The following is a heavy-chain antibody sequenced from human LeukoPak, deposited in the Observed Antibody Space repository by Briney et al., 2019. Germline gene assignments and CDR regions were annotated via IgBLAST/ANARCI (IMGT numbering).Heavy chain of an antibody. J-gene: IGHJ3*02. V-gene: IGHV3-7*01. D-gene: IGHD4-17*01. CDR2: IKQDGSEK. Sequence: GGSLRLSCAASGFTFSSYWMSWVRQAPGKGLEWVANIKQDGSEKYYVDSVKGRFTISRDNAKNSLYLQMNSLRAEDTAVYYCATLDMTTVTTGGLNAFDIWGQGTMVTVSS. CDR3: ATLDMTTVTTGGLNAFDI. CDR1: GFTFSSYW.